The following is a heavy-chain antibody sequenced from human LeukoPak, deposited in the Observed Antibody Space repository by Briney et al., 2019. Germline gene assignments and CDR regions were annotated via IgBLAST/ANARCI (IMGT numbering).Heavy chain of an antibody. CDR3: ACGYESGNWFDP. CDR2: IWYDGSNK. J-gene: IGHJ5*02. CDR1: GFTFSSYG. D-gene: IGHD5-12*01. Sequence: PGGSLRLSCAASGFTFSSYGMHWVRQAPGKGLEWVAVIWYDGSNKYYADSVKGRFTISRDNSKNTLYLQMNSLRAEDTAVYYCACGYESGNWFDPLGQGTLVTVSS. V-gene: IGHV3-33*01.